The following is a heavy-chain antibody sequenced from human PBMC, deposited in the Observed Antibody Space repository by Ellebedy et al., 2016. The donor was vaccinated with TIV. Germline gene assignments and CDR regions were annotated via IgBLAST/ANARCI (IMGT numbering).Heavy chain of an antibody. CDR2: IVGSGGSR. D-gene: IGHD3-10*01. Sequence: PGGSLRLSCAVSGFSFSSFAMSWVRQTPGKGLEWVSGIVGSGGSRYADSVKGRFTVSRVNSKNRLYLQMNSLRAEDKAVYYCARGGVRGNKPFDYWGQGTLVTVSS. J-gene: IGHJ4*02. CDR3: ARGGVRGNKPFDY. CDR1: GFSFSSFA. V-gene: IGHV3-23*01.